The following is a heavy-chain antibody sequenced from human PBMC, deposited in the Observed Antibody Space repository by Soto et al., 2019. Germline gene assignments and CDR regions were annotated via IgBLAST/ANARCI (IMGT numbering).Heavy chain of an antibody. D-gene: IGHD2-21*02. CDR1: GFSFRDHS. CDR2: ISSSSENI. Sequence: GGSLRLSCVGSGFSFRDHSMNWVRQPPGKGLQWISYISSSSENIYYADSVKGRFTVSRDNAKNTLFLQMNSLRDDDSAIYYCARLPKGSVVTGWGQGSLITVSS. J-gene: IGHJ4*01. CDR3: ARLPKGSVVTG. V-gene: IGHV3-48*02.